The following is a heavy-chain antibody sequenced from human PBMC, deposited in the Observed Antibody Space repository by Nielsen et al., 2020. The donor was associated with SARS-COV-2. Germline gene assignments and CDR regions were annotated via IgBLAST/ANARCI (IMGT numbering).Heavy chain of an antibody. Sequence: GESLKISCAASGFTFSSYDMHWVRQATGKGLEWVSAIGTAGDTYYPGSVKGRFTISRDNAKNSLYLQMNSLRDEDTAVYYCARDLGGSFDWGQGTLVTVSS. J-gene: IGHJ4*02. D-gene: IGHD1-26*01. CDR1: GFTFSSYD. CDR2: IGTAGDT. V-gene: IGHV3-13*01. CDR3: ARDLGGSFD.